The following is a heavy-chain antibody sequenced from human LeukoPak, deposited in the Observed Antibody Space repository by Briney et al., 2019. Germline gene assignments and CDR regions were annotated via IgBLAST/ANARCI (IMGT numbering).Heavy chain of an antibody. D-gene: IGHD3-3*01. Sequence: GGSLRLSCAASGFTFSSYGMHWVRQAPGKGLEWVAVISYDGSNKYYADSVKGRFTISRDNSKNTLYLQMNSLRAEDTAVYYCAKEGFFDWGQGTLVTASS. J-gene: IGHJ4*02. CDR3: AKEGFFD. V-gene: IGHV3-30*18. CDR1: GFTFSSYG. CDR2: ISYDGSNK.